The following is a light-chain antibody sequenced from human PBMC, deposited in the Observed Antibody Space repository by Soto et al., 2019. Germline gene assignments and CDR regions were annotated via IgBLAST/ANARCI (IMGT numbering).Light chain of an antibody. J-gene: IGKJ4*01. CDR1: QSVSSC. V-gene: IGKV3-11*01. CDR3: QQSSNWPLT. Sequence: EIVLTQSPATLSLSPGERATLSCRASQSVSSCLAWYQQKPGQAPRLLIYDASNRATGIPARFSGSGSGTDVTLTISSLEPEDVAVYYCQQSSNWPLTFGGGTKVEIK. CDR2: DAS.